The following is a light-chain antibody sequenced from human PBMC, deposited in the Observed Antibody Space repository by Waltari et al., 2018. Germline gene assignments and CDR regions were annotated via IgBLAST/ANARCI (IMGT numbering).Light chain of an antibody. CDR3: QQYYTTPFT. V-gene: IGKV4-1*01. CDR1: QTVLYNSYNKIY. J-gene: IGKJ3*01. CDR2: WAA. Sequence: DIVMTQSPDSLSVSLGERATINCKSSQTVLYNSYNKIYLAWYQQKPGRPPKLLIYWAATRESGGPDRFSGSGSGTDFSLTISSLQAEDVAVYYCQQYYTTPFTFGPGTKVDIK.